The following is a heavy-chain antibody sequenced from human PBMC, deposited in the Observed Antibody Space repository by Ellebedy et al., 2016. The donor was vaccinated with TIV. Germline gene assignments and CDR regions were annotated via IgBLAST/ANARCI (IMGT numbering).Heavy chain of an antibody. CDR3: ATGSYYYGMAV. J-gene: IGHJ6*02. D-gene: IGHD3-10*01. V-gene: IGHV3-43*02. Sequence: PGGSLRLSCAASGLAFDNSDMHWVRQAPGKGLEWVSLISGDGISTYYADSAKGRFTISRDNSKNSLYLQMNSLRTEDTALYYCATGSYYYGMAVWGQGTSVTVSS. CDR2: ISGDGIST. CDR1: GLAFDNSD.